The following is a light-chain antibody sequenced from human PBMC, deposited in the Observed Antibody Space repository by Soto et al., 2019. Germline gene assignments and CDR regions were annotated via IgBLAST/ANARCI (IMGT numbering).Light chain of an antibody. CDR2: GAS. CDR1: QSLSNNY. CDR3: QQYGSSGT. J-gene: IGKJ1*01. V-gene: IGKV3-20*01. Sequence: EIVLKPSPATLSLSPGERATLSCRASQSLSNNYLAWYQQKPGQAPRLLIYGASNRATGIPDRFSGSGSGTDFTLTISRLEPEDFAVYYCQQYGSSGTFGQGTKVDI.